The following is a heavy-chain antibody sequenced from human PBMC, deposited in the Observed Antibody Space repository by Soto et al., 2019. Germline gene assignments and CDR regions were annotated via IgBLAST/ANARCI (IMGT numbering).Heavy chain of an antibody. J-gene: IGHJ4*02. Sequence: QVQLVQSGAEVKKPGSSVKVSCKASGGTFSSYTISWVRQAPGQGLEWMGRIIPILGIANYAQKFQGRVTITADKSTRTAYMELSSLSSEDTAVYYCAPDRSIVGATTLSYWGQGTLVTVSS. CDR1: GGTFSSYT. CDR3: APDRSIVGATTLSY. CDR2: IIPILGIA. D-gene: IGHD1-26*01. V-gene: IGHV1-69*02.